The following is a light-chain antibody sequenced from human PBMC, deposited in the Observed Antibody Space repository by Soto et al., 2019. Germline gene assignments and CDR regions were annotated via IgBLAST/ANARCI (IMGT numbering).Light chain of an antibody. CDR1: QSVSSY. CDR3: QQYDSSPLT. Sequence: EIVLTQSPATLSLSPGERATLSCRASQSVSSYLAWYQQKPGQAPRLLLYGASSRATGIPDRFSGSGSGTDFTLTISRLEPEDVAVYYCQQYDSSPLTFGGGTKVEIK. V-gene: IGKV3-20*01. J-gene: IGKJ4*01. CDR2: GAS.